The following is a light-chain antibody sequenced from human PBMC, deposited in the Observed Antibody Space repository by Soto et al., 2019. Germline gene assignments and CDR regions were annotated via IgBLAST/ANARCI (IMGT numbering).Light chain of an antibody. CDR1: QSVSSN. V-gene: IGKV3-15*01. CDR3: QQYNNWPPTT. CDR2: GAS. Sequence: EIVMTQSPATLSVSPAERATLSCRASQSVSSNLAWYKHKPGQAPRLLIYGASTRATGIPARFSGSGSGTEFTLTISSLQSEDFAVYYCQQYNNWPPTTFGGGTKVEIK. J-gene: IGKJ4*01.